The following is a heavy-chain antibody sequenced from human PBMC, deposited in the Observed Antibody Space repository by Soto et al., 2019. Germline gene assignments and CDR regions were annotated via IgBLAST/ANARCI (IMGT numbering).Heavy chain of an antibody. J-gene: IGHJ6*02. D-gene: IGHD2-2*01. V-gene: IGHV1-69*18. Sequence: QVQLVQSGAEVQKPGSSVKVSCKASGGTFSSYAISWVRQAPGQGLDGRGRIIPYSGTANYEQKFQGIATITADETTSTSYMELSSLRYEDTALYYCARTQGSSTSLEIYYYYYYGMDVWGQGTTVTVSS. CDR3: ARTQGSSTSLEIYYYYYYGMDV. CDR1: GGTFSSYA. CDR2: IIPYSGTA.